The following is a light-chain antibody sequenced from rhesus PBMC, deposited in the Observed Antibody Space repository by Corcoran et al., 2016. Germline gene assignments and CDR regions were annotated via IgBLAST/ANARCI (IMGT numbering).Light chain of an antibody. Sequence: DIVMTQTPLSLSITPGEPASISCRSSQSLLHSDGITNLYWYLQKPGPCPQLLCYGGANRASGVQNRFVGSGSGTEFTMKIRKWEAEDVGVDYCVQAIAFPLTFGGGTKVEIK. CDR2: GGA. V-gene: IGKV2-72*01. J-gene: IGKJ4*01. CDR3: VQAIAFPLT. CDR1: QSLLHSDGITN.